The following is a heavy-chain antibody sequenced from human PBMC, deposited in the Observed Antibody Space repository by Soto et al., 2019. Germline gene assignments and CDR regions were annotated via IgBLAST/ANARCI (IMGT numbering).Heavy chain of an antibody. V-gene: IGHV3-30*18. CDR3: AKVAGYCSSTTCSRDYYPYYGLAV. J-gene: IGHJ6*02. CDR1: GFTFSTYG. Sequence: GSLRLSCAASGFTFSTYGMHWVRQAPGKGLEWVAVISYDGGNKYYGDSVKGRFTISRDNPKNTLYLQMNSLRPEDTAVYYCAKVAGYCSSTTCSRDYYPYYGLAVWGQGTTVTVSS. CDR2: ISYDGGNK. D-gene: IGHD2-2*01.